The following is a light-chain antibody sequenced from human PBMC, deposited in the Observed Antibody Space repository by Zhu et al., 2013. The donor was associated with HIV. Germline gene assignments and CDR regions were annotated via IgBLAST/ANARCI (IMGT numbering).Light chain of an antibody. CDR3: QQYGDSPPWT. J-gene: IGKJ1*01. CDR2: GAS. V-gene: IGKV3-20*01. Sequence: EIVLTQSPGTLSLSPGERATLSCRASQSVSSSYLAWYQQKPGQAPRLLIYGASSRATDIPDRFSGSGSGTDFTLTVSRLEAEDFAVFYCQQYGDSPPWTFGQGTKVEIK. CDR1: QSVSSSY.